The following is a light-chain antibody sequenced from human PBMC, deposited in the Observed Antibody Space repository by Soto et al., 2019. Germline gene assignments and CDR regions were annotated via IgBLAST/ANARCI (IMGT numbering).Light chain of an antibody. Sequence: DIVMTQSPDSLAVSLGERATINCKSSQSVLFSSNNKNYLAWYQQKPGQPPKLLIYWASTRESGVPDRFSGGGSGTDFTLTISSLQAEDVAIYYSQQYYSTPRTFGQGTKVEIK. CDR3: QQYYSTPRT. J-gene: IGKJ1*01. CDR2: WAS. CDR1: QSVLFSSNNKNY. V-gene: IGKV4-1*01.